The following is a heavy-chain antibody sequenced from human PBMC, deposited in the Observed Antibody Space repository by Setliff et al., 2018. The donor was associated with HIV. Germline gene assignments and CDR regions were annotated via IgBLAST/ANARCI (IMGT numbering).Heavy chain of an antibody. Sequence: SETLSLTCAVYGGSFSGYYWSWIRQPPRKRLEWIGELNDSGGTNYNPSLKSRVTMSLDTSKNQFSLRLSSVTAADTAVYYCARGTNAPYFQHWGQGTLVTVSS. D-gene: IGHD1-1*01. CDR1: GGSFSGYY. CDR2: LNDSGGT. J-gene: IGHJ1*01. V-gene: IGHV4-34*01. CDR3: ARGTNAPYFQH.